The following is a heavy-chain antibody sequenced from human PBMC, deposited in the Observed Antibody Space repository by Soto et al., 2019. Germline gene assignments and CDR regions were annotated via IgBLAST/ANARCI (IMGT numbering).Heavy chain of an antibody. CDR2: VYHSGST. Sequence: SETLSLTCTVSGGSIRSYYWSWIRQPPGKGLELIGYVYHSGSTKYNPSLKSRVTISVDTSKNQFSLKLSSVTAADTAVYYCARVSTWAYEQYYLDSWGQGILVTVSS. V-gene: IGHV4-59*01. CDR1: GGSIRSYY. CDR3: ARVSTWAYEQYYLDS. D-gene: IGHD3-3*01. J-gene: IGHJ4*02.